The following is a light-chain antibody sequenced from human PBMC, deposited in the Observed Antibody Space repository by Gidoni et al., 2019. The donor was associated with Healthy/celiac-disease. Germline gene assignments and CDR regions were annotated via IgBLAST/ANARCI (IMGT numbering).Light chain of an antibody. Sequence: IVLTQSPGTLSLSPGERATLSCRASQRVSSSYLAWYQQKPGQAPRLLIYGASSRATGIPDRFSGSGSGTDFTLTISRLEPEDFAVYYCQQYGSSPQTFXPXTKVDIK. V-gene: IGKV3-20*01. CDR2: GAS. CDR3: QQYGSSPQT. CDR1: QRVSSSY. J-gene: IGKJ3*01.